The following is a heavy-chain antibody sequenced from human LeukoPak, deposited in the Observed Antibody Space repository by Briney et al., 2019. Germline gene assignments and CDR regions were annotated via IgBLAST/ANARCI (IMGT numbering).Heavy chain of an antibody. Sequence: SVKVSCKASGGTFSGYAISWVRQAPGQGLEWMGGIIPIFGTANYAQKFQGRVTITADESTSTAYMELSSLRSEDTAVYYCASIVAVGCSGGSCYPRVNYFDYWGQGTLVTVSS. CDR1: GGTFSGYA. CDR2: IIPIFGTA. J-gene: IGHJ4*02. D-gene: IGHD2-15*01. V-gene: IGHV1-69*13. CDR3: ASIVAVGCSGGSCYPRVNYFDY.